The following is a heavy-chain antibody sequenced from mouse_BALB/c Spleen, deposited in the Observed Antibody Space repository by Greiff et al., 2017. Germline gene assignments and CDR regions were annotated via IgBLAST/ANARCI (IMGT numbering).Heavy chain of an antibody. CDR2: ISSGSSTI. CDR1: GFTFSSFG. V-gene: IGHV5-17*02. CDR3: ARNGYYVPYWYFDV. J-gene: IGHJ1*01. D-gene: IGHD2-3*01. Sequence: EVKLMESGGGLVQPGGSRKLSCAASGFTFSSFGMHWVRQAPEKGLEWVAYISSGSSTIYYADTVKGRFTISRDNPKNTLFLQMTSLRSEDTAMYYCARNGYYVPYWYFDVWGAGTTVTVSS.